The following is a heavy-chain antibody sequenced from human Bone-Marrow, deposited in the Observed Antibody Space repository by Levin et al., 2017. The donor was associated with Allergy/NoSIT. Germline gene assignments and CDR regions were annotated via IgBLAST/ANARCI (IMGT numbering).Heavy chain of an antibody. Sequence: GGSLRLSCATSGFTFSDLGMHWVRHTPGGGLEWVAIISNDGGTTYYADSVKGRFTISRDNSTQMLFLQMSSLRGDDTAVSYCAKDWYRSYYLDYWGQGSLVTVSS. D-gene: IGHD6-13*01. CDR3: AKDWYRSYYLDY. CDR1: GFTFSDLG. J-gene: IGHJ4*02. CDR2: ISNDGGTT. V-gene: IGHV3-30*18.